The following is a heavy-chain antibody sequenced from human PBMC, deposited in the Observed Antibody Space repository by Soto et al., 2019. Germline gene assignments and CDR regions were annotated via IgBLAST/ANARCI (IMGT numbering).Heavy chain of an antibody. Sequence: GGSLRLSCAASGFTFSSYAMSWVRQAPGKGLEWVSAISGSGGSTYYADSVKGRFTISRDNSKNTLYLQMNSLRAEDTAVYYCAKDRPGYSSSWYGNHFEYWGQGTLVTVSS. J-gene: IGHJ4*02. V-gene: IGHV3-23*01. CDR1: GFTFSSYA. CDR2: ISGSGGST. CDR3: AKDRPGYSSSWYGNHFEY. D-gene: IGHD6-13*01.